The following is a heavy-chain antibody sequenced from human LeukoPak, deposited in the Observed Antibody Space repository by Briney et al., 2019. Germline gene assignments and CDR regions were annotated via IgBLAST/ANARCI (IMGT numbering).Heavy chain of an antibody. CDR2: ISGSGGST. Sequence: GGSLRLSCAASGFTFSSYAVSWVRQAPGKGLEWVSAISGSGGSTYYADSVKGRFTISRDNSKNTLYLQMNSLRAEDTAVYYCANGNRCTSPNCLGYYYFYMDVWGKGTTVTVSS. CDR1: GFTFSSYA. V-gene: IGHV3-23*01. CDR3: ANGNRCTSPNCLGYYYFYMDV. D-gene: IGHD2-8*01. J-gene: IGHJ6*03.